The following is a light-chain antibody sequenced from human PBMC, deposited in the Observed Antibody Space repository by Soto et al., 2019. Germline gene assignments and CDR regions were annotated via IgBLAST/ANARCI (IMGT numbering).Light chain of an antibody. CDR3: QQYGGSPIT. J-gene: IGKJ5*01. CDR2: GAS. V-gene: IGKV3-20*01. CDR1: QSVTTR. Sequence: IVLTQSPGTLSLSPGARVPLSCRARQSVTTRLAWYPHKPGQAPTLLMSGASNRASGVPVRFSGSGSGTDFTLTITRLEPEDFALYYCQQYGGSPITFGLGTRLEI.